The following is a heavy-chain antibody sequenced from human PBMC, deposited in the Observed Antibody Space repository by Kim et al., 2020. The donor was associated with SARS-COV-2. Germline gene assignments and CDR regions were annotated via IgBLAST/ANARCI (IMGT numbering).Heavy chain of an antibody. V-gene: IGHV4-59*08. CDR2: IYYSGST. Sequence: SETLSLTCTVSGGSISSYYWSWIRQPPGKGLEWIGYIYYSGSTNYNPSLKSRVTISVDTSKNQFSLKLSSVTAADTAVYYCASQGGSGSYWGWFDPWGQGTLVTVSS. CDR1: GGSISSYY. CDR3: ASQGGSGSYWGWFDP. D-gene: IGHD3-10*01. J-gene: IGHJ5*02.